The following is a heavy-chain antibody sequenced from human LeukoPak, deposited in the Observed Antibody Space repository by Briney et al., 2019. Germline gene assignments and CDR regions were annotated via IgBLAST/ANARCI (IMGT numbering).Heavy chain of an antibody. CDR3: ARSYYYDYRQNDY. Sequence: PSETLSLTCTVSGDSISTSSYYWGWIRQPPGKGLEWLGSIYYSGSTYYNPSLKSRVTISVDTSKNQFSLNLYSVTAADTAVFYCARSYYYDYRQNDYWGQGTLVTVSS. D-gene: IGHD3-22*01. CDR2: IYYSGST. J-gene: IGHJ4*02. V-gene: IGHV4-39*01. CDR1: GDSISTSSYY.